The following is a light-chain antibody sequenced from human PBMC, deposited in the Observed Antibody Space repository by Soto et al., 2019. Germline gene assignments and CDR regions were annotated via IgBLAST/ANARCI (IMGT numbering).Light chain of an antibody. Sequence: DIQMTLSPSTLSASVGDRVTITCRASQSISSWLAWYQQKPGKAPKLLIYDASSLESGVPSRFSGSGSGTKFTLTISSLQPDDFATYYCQQYNSYSRTFGQGTKVDIK. CDR2: DAS. V-gene: IGKV1-5*01. CDR3: QQYNSYSRT. J-gene: IGKJ1*01. CDR1: QSISSW.